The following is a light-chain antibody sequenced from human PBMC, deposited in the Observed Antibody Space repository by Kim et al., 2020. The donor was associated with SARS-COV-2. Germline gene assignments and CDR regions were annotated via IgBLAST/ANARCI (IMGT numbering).Light chain of an antibody. V-gene: IGKV3-11*01. CDR3: QQRYNWPLT. Sequence: EIVLTQSPATLSLSPGERATLSCRASQSVGNSLAWFQQKPGQAPRLLIFETSNMATGIPARFSGSGSGTAFTLTISSLERQDFAVYYCQQRYNWPLTFGGGTKGDIK. CDR1: QSVGNS. J-gene: IGKJ4*01. CDR2: ETS.